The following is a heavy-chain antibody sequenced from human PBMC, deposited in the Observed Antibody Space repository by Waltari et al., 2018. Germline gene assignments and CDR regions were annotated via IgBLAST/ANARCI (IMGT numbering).Heavy chain of an antibody. CDR3: AREGGKVGATTWFDP. CDR1: GGSISSGGYY. V-gene: IGHV4-31*03. D-gene: IGHD1-26*01. J-gene: IGHJ5*02. CDR2: IYYSGST. Sequence: QVQLQESGPGLVKPSQTLSLTCTVSGGSISSGGYYWSWIRQHPGKGLEWIGYIYYSGSTYYNPSLKSRVTISVDTSKNQFSLKLSAVTAADTAVYYCAREGGKVGATTWFDPWGQGTLVTVSS.